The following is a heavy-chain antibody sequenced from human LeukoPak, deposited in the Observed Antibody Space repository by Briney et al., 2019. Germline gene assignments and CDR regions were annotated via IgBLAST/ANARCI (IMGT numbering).Heavy chain of an antibody. CDR3: ATRTVPY. D-gene: IGHD2-2*01. V-gene: IGHV4-34*01. J-gene: IGHJ4*02. CDR1: GGSFSGYY. Sequence: PSETLSLTCAVYGGSFSGYYWSWIRQPPGKGLEWIGEINHSGSTNYNPSLKSRVTISVDTSKNQFSLKLSSVTAADTAVYYWATRTVPYWGQGTLVTVSS. CDR2: INHSGST.